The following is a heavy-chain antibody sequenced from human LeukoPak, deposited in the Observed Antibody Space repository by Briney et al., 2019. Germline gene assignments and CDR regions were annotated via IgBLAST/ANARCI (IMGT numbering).Heavy chain of an antibody. V-gene: IGHV4-30-4*01. CDR1: GGSISSGDYY. J-gene: IGHJ4*02. CDR3: ARSTGWLQPFDY. D-gene: IGHD5-24*01. Sequence: SQTLSLTCTVSGGSISSGDYYWSWVRQPPGKVLEWIGYIYFSGTTYYKPALKSRVSMSVDTSKNQFSLKLSSVTAADTAMYYCARSTGWLQPFDYWGQGTLVTVSS. CDR2: IYFSGTT.